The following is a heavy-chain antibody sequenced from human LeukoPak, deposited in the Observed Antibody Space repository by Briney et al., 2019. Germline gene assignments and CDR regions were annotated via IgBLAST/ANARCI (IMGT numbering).Heavy chain of an antibody. CDR1: GYTFTSYG. CDR2: ISAYNGNT. Sequence: ASVKVPCKASGYTFTSYGISWVRQAPGQGLEWMGWISAYNGNTNYAQKLQGRVTMTTDTSTSTAYMELRSLRSDDTAVYYCARDRIGYGDTDAFDIWGQGTMVTVSS. CDR3: ARDRIGYGDTDAFDI. D-gene: IGHD4-17*01. V-gene: IGHV1-18*01. J-gene: IGHJ3*02.